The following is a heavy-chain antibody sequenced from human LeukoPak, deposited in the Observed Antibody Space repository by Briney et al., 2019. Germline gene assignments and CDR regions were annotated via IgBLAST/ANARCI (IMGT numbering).Heavy chain of an antibody. CDR3: ARNIQLGDHDI. CDR1: GYTFTTYS. D-gene: IGHD1-1*01. Sequence: GASVKVSCKASGYTFTTYSITWVRQAPGQGLEWMGWINTNTGNPTYAQGFTGRFVFSLDTSVSTAYLQISSLKAEDTAVYYCARNIQLGDHDIWGQGTMVTVSS. J-gene: IGHJ3*02. V-gene: IGHV7-4-1*02. CDR2: INTNTGNP.